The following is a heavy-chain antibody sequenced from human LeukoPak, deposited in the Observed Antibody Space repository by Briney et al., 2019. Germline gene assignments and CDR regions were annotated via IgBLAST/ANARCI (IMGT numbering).Heavy chain of an antibody. D-gene: IGHD1-7*01. Sequence: SETLSLTCAVSGGSSSNLYWTWIRQSPGKGLEWIGEIDHGGNTNYDPSLMSRLTISVDMSKSQFSLRLSSVTAADTAVYYCVRGARRNFADFAHWGQGALVTVS. CDR3: VRGARRNFADFAH. V-gene: IGHV4-34*01. CDR2: IDHGGNT. CDR1: GGSSSNLY. J-gene: IGHJ5*02.